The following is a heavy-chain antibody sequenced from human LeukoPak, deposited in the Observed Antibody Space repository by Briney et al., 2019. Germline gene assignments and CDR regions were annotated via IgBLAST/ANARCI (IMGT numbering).Heavy chain of an antibody. CDR2: ISYDGSNK. Sequence: PGGSLRLSCAASGFTFSSYDMHWVRQAPGKGLEWVAVISYDGSNKYYVDSVRGRFTISRDNSKNPLYLQMNSLRAEDTALYYCAKGFGIAATSAFDIWGQGTMVTVSS. D-gene: IGHD6-13*01. V-gene: IGHV3-30*18. CDR3: AKGFGIAATSAFDI. CDR1: GFTFSSYD. J-gene: IGHJ3*02.